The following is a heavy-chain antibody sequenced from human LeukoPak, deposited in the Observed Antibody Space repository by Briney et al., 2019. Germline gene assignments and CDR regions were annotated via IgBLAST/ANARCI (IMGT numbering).Heavy chain of an antibody. D-gene: IGHD5-18*01. CDR2: THHSGAT. CDR1: GYSISSGYY. CDR3: ARSSGHSYGDFDY. V-gene: IGHV4-38-2*02. Sequence: SETLSLTCTVSGYSISSGYYWGWIRQPPGKGLEWLGYTHHSGATSYNPSLKSRSTMSLDTSNNQFSLKLSSVTAADTAVYYCARSSGHSYGDFDYWGQGNLVTVSS. J-gene: IGHJ4*02.